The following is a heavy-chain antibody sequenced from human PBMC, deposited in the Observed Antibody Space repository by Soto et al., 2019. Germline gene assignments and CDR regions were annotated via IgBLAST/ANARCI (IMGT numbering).Heavy chain of an antibody. D-gene: IGHD6-13*01. CDR1: GGSISSGDYY. CDR2: IYYSGSA. CDR3: ARDASSNRHYFDY. V-gene: IGHV4-31*03. Sequence: PSETLSLTCIVSGGSISSGDYYWSWIRQHPGKGLEWIGYIYYSGSAYYNPSLKSRVSMSVDTSKNQFSLKLRSVTAADTAIYFCARDASSNRHYFDYWGQGTLVTVSS. J-gene: IGHJ4*02.